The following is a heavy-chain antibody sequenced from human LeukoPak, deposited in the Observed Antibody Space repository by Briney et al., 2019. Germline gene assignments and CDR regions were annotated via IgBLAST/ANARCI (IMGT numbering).Heavy chain of an antibody. V-gene: IGHV1-69*05. D-gene: IGHD3-10*01. CDR2: IIPIFGTA. Sequence: SVKVSCKASGGTFSSYAISWVRQAPGQGLEWMGGIIPIFGTANYAQKFQGRVTITTDESTSTAYMELSSLRSEDTAVYYCARAVRRVTDAFDIWGQGTMATVSS. CDR3: ARAVRRVTDAFDI. J-gene: IGHJ3*02. CDR1: GGTFSSYA.